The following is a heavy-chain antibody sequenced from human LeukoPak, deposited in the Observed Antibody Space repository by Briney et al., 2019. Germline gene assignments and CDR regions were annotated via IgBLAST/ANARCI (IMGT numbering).Heavy chain of an antibody. Sequence: SETLSLTCTVSGGSISSYYWSWIRQPPGKGLEWIGYIYYSGSTNNNPSLKSRVTISVDKSKNQISLKLSSVTAADTAVYYCARAVYYYDSSGSPTKVNWFDPWGQGTLVTVSS. CDR1: GGSISSYY. CDR3: ARAVYYYDSSGSPTKVNWFDP. D-gene: IGHD3-22*01. CDR2: IYYSGST. J-gene: IGHJ5*02. V-gene: IGHV4-59*12.